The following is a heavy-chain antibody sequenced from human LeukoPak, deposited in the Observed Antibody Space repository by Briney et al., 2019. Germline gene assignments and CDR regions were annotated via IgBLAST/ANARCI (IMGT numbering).Heavy chain of an antibody. D-gene: IGHD3-9*01. V-gene: IGHV4-39*01. Sequence: PSETLSLTCTVSGGSISSSSYYWGWIRQPPGMRLEWIGSIYYSGSTYYNPSLRSLVTISVDTSKNQFALKLSSVTAADTAVYYCARSYYDILTAYLYYFDYWGQGTLVTVSS. CDR1: GGSISSSSYY. J-gene: IGHJ4*02. CDR3: ARSYYDILTAYLYYFDY. CDR2: IYYSGST.